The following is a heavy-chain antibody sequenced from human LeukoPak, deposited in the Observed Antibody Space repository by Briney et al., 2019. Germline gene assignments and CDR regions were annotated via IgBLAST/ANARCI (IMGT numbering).Heavy chain of an antibody. D-gene: IGHD2-2*01. J-gene: IGHJ4*02. V-gene: IGHV5-51*01. CDR2: INPGDSDT. CDR3: ARRYCSSTSCYGENYFDY. CDR1: GYSFTSYW. Sequence: GESLKISCKGSGYSFTSYWIGWVRQMPGKGLEWMGIINPGDSDTRYSPSFQGQVTISADKSISTAYLQWSSLKASDTAMYYCARRYCSSTSCYGENYFDYWGQGTLVTVSS.